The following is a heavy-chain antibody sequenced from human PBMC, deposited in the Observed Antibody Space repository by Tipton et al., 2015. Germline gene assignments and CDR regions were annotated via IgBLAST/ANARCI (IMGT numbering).Heavy chain of an antibody. CDR3: ARDSGYTYGRTHYFDY. D-gene: IGHD5-18*01. Sequence: TLSLTCSVSGGSVSSGGDYWSWIRQPAGKRLEWIGRIYASGTTNYNPSLMSRVTMAVDMSRNQFSLKLTSVTAADTAIYYCARDSGYTYGRTHYFDYWGRGALVTVSS. CDR2: IYASGTT. CDR1: GGSVSSGGDY. V-gene: IGHV4-61*02. J-gene: IGHJ4*02.